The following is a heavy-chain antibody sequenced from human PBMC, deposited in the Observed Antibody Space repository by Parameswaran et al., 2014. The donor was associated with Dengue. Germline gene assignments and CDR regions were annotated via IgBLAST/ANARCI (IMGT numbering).Heavy chain of an antibody. V-gene: IGHV6-1*01. CDR3: AREPGSGWYGISTHNNWFDP. Sequence: WIRQSPSRGLEWLGRTYYRSKWYNDYAVSVKSRITINPDTSKNQFSLQLNSVTPEDTAVYYCAREPGSGWYGISTHNNWFDPWGQGTLVTVSS. CDR2: TYYRSKWYN. J-gene: IGHJ5*02. D-gene: IGHD6-19*01.